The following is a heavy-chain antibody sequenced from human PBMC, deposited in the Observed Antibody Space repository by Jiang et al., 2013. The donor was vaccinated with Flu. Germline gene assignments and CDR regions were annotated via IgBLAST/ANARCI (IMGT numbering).Heavy chain of an antibody. V-gene: IGHV4-61*01. CDR3: ARELKLPGYSSSGDFDY. D-gene: IGHD6-6*01. CDR2: IYYSGST. J-gene: IGHJ4*02. CDR1: GGSVSSGSYY. Sequence: KPSETLSLTCTVSGGSVSSGSYYWSWIRQPPGKGLEWIGYIYYSGSTNYNPSLKSRVTISVDTSKNQFSLKLSSVTAADTAVYYCARELKLPGYSSSGDFDYWGQGTLVTVSS.